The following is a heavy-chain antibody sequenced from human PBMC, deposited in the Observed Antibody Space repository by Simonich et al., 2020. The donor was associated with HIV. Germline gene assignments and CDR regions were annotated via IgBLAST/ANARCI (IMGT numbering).Heavy chain of an antibody. CDR2: INHSEST. Sequence: QVQLQQWGAGLLKPSETLSLTCAVYGASFSGYYWSWIRQPPGKGLEYIGEINHSESTNYNPSLKSRVTISVDTPKNQFSLKLSSVTAADTAVYYCASAFPWGPFDYWGQGSLVTVSS. J-gene: IGHJ4*02. V-gene: IGHV4-34*01. CDR1: GASFSGYY. CDR3: ASAFPWGPFDY. D-gene: IGHD7-27*01.